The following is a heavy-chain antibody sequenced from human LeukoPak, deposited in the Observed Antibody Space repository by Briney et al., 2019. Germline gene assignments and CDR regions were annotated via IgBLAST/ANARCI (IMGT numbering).Heavy chain of an antibody. Sequence: GGSLRLFCAASGFTFSSYAMSWVRQAPGKGLEWVSAISGSGGSTYYADSVKGRFTISRDNSKNTLYLQMNSLRAEDTAVYYCARFSLYDNSGYYSWLFDFWGQGTLVTVSS. V-gene: IGHV3-23*01. CDR2: ISGSGGST. D-gene: IGHD3-22*01. CDR1: GFTFSSYA. CDR3: ARFSLYDNSGYYSWLFDF. J-gene: IGHJ4*02.